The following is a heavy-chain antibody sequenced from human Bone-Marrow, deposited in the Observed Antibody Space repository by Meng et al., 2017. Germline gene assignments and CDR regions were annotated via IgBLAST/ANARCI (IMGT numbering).Heavy chain of an antibody. CDR3: ARDRDRQNAARFDY. J-gene: IGHJ4*02. CDR2: ISSDGSGK. CDR1: GFTFSTYA. D-gene: IGHD2/OR15-2a*01. V-gene: IGHV3-30*01. Sequence: GESLKISCAASGFTFSTYAIHWVRQAPGKGLEWVSVISSDGSGKFYADSVKGRFTISRDNSKNTLYLQMNSLRAEDTAVYYCARDRDRQNAARFDYWGQGTLVTVSS.